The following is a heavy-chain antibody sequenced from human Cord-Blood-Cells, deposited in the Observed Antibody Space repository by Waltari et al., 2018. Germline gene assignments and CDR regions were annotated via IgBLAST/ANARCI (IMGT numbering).Heavy chain of an antibody. D-gene: IGHD2-2*01. CDR3: AREAGAAAALDY. V-gene: IGHV1-46*01. J-gene: IGHJ4*02. Sequence: QVQLVQSGAEVKKPGASVKVSCKASGYTFTSYYMNWVRQAPGQGLEWMGILNPSGGSTSYAHKFQGRVTMTRDTSTSTVYMGLSSLRSEDTAVYYCAREAGAAAALDYWGQGTLVTVSS. CDR2: LNPSGGST. CDR1: GYTFTSYY.